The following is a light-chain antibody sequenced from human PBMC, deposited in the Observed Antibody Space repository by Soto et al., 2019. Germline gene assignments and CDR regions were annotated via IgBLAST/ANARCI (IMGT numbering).Light chain of an antibody. J-gene: IGKJ1*01. CDR1: QSVSSK. V-gene: IGKV3-15*01. CDR3: QQYNSWLWT. CDR2: GAS. Sequence: EIMIRQSPSTLSVSTGEGATLSCRASQSVSSKLAWYQQKPGQAPRLLIYGASTRATGIPARFSGSGSGTDFTLIISSLQSEDSAVYYCQQYNSWLWTFGQGTKVDI.